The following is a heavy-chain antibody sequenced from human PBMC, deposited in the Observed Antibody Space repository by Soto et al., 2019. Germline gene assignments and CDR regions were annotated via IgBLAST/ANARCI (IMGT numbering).Heavy chain of an antibody. Sequence: SETLSLTCTVSGGSISSGGYYWSWIRQHPGKGLEWIGYIYYSGSTYYNPSLKSRVTISVDTSKNQFSLKLSSVTAADTAVYFCVRGPNVGEYIPYWGQGMLVTVSS. CDR3: VRGPNVGEYIPY. CDR1: GGSISSGGYY. V-gene: IGHV4-31*03. D-gene: IGHD4-17*01. J-gene: IGHJ4*02. CDR2: IYYSGST.